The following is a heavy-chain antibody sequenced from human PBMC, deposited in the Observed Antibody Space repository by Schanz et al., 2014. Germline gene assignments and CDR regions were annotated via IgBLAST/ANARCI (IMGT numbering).Heavy chain of an antibody. CDR1: GFTFNSYG. V-gene: IGHV3-30*02. CDR3: ARDRGAGWLQNLGDFDY. CDR2: IRYDGSSK. D-gene: IGHD5-12*01. J-gene: IGHJ4*02. Sequence: QVQLVESGGGVVQPGRSLRLSCAASGFTFNSYGMHWVRQAPGKGLEWVAFIRYDGSSKYYADSVRGRFTISRDDSKNTLYLQMNSLRVEDTAVYYCARDRGAGWLQNLGDFDYWGQGTLVIVSS.